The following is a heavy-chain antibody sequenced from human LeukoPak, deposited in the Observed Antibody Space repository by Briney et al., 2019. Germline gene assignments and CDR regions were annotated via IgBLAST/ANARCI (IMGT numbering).Heavy chain of an antibody. CDR2: IIPIFGTA. V-gene: IGHV1-69*13. CDR3: ARDRRRPKYCSSTSCSEGDYYYGMDV. CDR1: GGTFSSYA. J-gene: IGHJ6*02. D-gene: IGHD2-2*01. Sequence: SVKVSCKASGGTFSSYAISWVRQAPGQGLEWMGGIIPIFGTANYAQKFQGRVTITADESTSTAYMELSSLRSEDTAVYYCARDRRRPKYCSSTSCSEGDYYYGMDVWGQGTTVTVSS.